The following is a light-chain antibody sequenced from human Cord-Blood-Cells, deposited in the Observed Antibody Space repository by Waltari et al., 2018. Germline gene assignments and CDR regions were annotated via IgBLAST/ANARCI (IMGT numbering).Light chain of an antibody. CDR2: GAS. V-gene: IGKV3-20*01. CDR1: QSVSSSY. Sequence: EIVLTPSPGTLSLSPGERATLACRASQSVSSSYLAWYQQKPGQAPRLLIYGASSRATGIPDRFSGSGSGTDFTLTISRLEPEDFAVYYCQQYSSSPKVTFGQGTRLEIK. J-gene: IGKJ5*01. CDR3: QQYSSSPKVT.